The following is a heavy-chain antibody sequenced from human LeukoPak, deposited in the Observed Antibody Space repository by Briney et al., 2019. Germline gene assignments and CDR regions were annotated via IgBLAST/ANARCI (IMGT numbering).Heavy chain of an antibody. V-gene: IGHV3-23*01. CDR2: ISGSGGTT. D-gene: IGHD5-12*01. J-gene: IGHJ6*02. CDR3: AKDRGYDFSYGLDV. Sequence: GGSLRLSCATSGITFSSYGMSWVRQAPGEGLEWVSLISGSGGTTFYADSVKGRFAISRDNSKNTLYLQMNSLRVEDTAVYYCAKDRGYDFSYGLDVWGQGATVTVSS. CDR1: GITFSSYG.